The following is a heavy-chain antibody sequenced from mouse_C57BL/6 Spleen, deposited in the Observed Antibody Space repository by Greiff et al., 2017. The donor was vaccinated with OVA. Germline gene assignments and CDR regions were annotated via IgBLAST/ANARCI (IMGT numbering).Heavy chain of an antibody. D-gene: IGHD2-4*01. CDR1: GYTFTSYW. V-gene: IGHV1-64*01. J-gene: IGHJ2*01. Sequence: QVQLQQPGAELVKPGASVKLSCKASGYTFTSYWMHWVKQRPGQGLEWIGMIHPNSGSTNYNEKFKSKATLTVDKSSSTAYMQLSSLTSEDSAVYYCASGGWYYDYDGGYYFDYWGQGTTLTVSS. CDR2: IHPNSGST. CDR3: ASGGWYYDYDGGYYFDY.